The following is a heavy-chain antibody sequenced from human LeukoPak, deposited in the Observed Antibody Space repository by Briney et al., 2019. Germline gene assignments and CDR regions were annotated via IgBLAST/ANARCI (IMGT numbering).Heavy chain of an antibody. Sequence: PGGSLRLSCAASGFTFSSYWMSWVRQAPGKGLEWVANIKQDGSEKYYVDSVKGRFTISRDNAKNSLYLQMNSLRAEDTAVYYCARDPGSTQTLHDAFDIWGQGTMVTVSS. D-gene: IGHD1-26*01. CDR3: ARDPGSTQTLHDAFDI. CDR1: GFTFSSYW. V-gene: IGHV3-7*01. CDR2: IKQDGSEK. J-gene: IGHJ3*02.